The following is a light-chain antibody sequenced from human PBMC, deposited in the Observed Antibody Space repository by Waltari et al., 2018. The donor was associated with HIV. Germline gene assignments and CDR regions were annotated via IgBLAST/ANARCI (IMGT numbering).Light chain of an antibody. J-gene: IGKJ2*01. CDR3: QQYETYYT. CDR1: QNIGTS. V-gene: IGKV1-5*03. CDR2: QAS. Sequence: DIRMTQTPPTLSAAVRDTVTITCRASQNIGTSLAWYQQKSGKVPALLIYQASTLQNGVSSRFSGSGSGTEFTLTITSLQRDDFATYFCQQYETYYTFGQGSRLEMK.